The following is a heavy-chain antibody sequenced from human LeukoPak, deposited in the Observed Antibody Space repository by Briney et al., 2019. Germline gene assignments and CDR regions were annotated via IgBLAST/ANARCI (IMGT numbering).Heavy chain of an antibody. CDR1: GFTVSSNY. CDR3: ARGHADNSGSWYGRFDY. CDR2: ISSGGST. J-gene: IGHJ4*02. D-gene: IGHD6-13*01. Sequence: GGSLRLSCAASGFTVSSNYMTWVRQAPGKGLEWVSVISSGGSTYYADSVKGRFTISRDNSKNTLYLQMNSLRAEDTAVYYCARGHADNSGSWYGRFDYWGQGTLVTVSS. V-gene: IGHV3-66*01.